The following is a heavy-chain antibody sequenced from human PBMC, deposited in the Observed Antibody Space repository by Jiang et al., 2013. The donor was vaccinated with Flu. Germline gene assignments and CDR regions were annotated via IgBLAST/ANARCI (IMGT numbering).Heavy chain of an antibody. V-gene: IGHV3-30*18. D-gene: IGHD3-22*01. CDR3: AKDYYDRSGNYRQHYFQH. Sequence: VQLVESGGGVVQPGRSLRLSCAASGFTYSAYGMHWVRQAPGRGLEWVAGISYDGSNKKYADSVKGRFTISRDTSKNTLYLQMNSLRAEDTAIFYCAKDYYDRSGNYRQHYFQHWGQGTLVIVSS. J-gene: IGHJ1*01. CDR1: GFTYSAYG. CDR2: ISYDGSNK.